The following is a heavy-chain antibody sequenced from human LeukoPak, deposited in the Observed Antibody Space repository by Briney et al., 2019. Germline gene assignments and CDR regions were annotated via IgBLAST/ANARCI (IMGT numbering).Heavy chain of an antibody. Sequence: ASVKVSCKTSGYTFTSYNINWVRQAPGQGLEWMGWISAYSGNTNYAQKLQGRVTMTTDTSTNTAYMDLRGLISDDTAVYYCARDRRAVAGIPYYYYYYGMDVWGKGTTVTVSS. D-gene: IGHD6-19*01. V-gene: IGHV1-18*01. CDR2: ISAYSGNT. J-gene: IGHJ6*04. CDR3: ARDRRAVAGIPYYYYYYGMDV. CDR1: GYTFTSYN.